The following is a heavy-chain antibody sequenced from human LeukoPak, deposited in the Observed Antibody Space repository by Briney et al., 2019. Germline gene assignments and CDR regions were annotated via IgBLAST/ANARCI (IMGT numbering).Heavy chain of an antibody. D-gene: IGHD6-6*01. CDR3: ARSLKARLVRTMYYFDY. CDR1: GYSFTSYW. V-gene: IGHV5-51*01. J-gene: IGHJ4*02. CDR2: IYPGDSDT. Sequence: GESLKISCKGSGYSFTSYWIGWVRQMPGKGLEWKGIIYPGDSDTRYSPSFQGQVTISADKSISTAYLQWSSLKASDTAMYYCARSLKARLVRTMYYFDYWGQGTLVTVSS.